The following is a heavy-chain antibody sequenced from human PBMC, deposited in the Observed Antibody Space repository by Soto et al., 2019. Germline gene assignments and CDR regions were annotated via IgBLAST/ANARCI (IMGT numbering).Heavy chain of an antibody. D-gene: IGHD1-1*01. J-gene: IGHJ3*01. CDR3: ARVRIQHWLNDAFDV. V-gene: IGHV3-30-3*01. CDR1: GFPFSNYA. CDR2: VSFDGDNT. Sequence: QVQLVESGGGVVQPGTSLRISCSVSGFPFSNYAMHWVRQAPGKGLEWVALVSFDGDNTYYADSVKGRFTISRDNSNNTLSLQMNSLRAEDTAVYYCARVRIQHWLNDAFDVWGQGTMVTVSS.